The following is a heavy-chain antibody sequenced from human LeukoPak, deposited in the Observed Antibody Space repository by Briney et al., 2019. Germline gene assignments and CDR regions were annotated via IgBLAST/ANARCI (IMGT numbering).Heavy chain of an antibody. CDR2: INPNSGGT. CDR1: GYTFTGYY. D-gene: IGHD4-11*01. CDR3: ARYSRDWFDP. V-gene: IGHV1-2*04. J-gene: IGHJ5*02. Sequence: GASVKVSCKASGYTFTGYYMHWVRQAAGQGLEWMGRINPNSGGTNYAQKFQGWVTMTRDTTISTANMELSRLRSDDTAVYYCARYSRDWFDPWGQGTLVTVSS.